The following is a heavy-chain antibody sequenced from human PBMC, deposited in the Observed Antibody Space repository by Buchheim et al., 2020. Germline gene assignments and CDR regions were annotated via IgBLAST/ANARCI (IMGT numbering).Heavy chain of an antibody. CDR2: IYYSGST. CDR3: AREGGSSWYYYYGMDV. D-gene: IGHD6-13*01. J-gene: IGHJ6*02. Sequence: QVQLQESGPGLVKPSETLSLTCTVSGGSNSSYYWSWIRQPPGKGLEWIGYIYYSGSTNYNPSLKSRVTISLDTSKNRFPLKLSSVTAADTAVYYCAREGGSSWYYYYGMDVWGQGTT. V-gene: IGHV4-59*01. CDR1: GGSNSSYY.